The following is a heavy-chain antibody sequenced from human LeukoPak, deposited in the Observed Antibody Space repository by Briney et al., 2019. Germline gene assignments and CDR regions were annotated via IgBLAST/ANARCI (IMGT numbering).Heavy chain of an antibody. CDR1: GDTFTSYG. CDR3: ARDEMVVASYFDY. J-gene: IGHJ4*02. D-gene: IGHD2-15*01. Sequence: GASVKVSCKASGDTFTSYGISWVRQAPGEGVEWMGWISAYNGNTNYPQTLQGTLTMTTATSTSTAYMELRSLRSDDTAVYYCARDEMVVASYFDYWGQGTLVTVSS. CDR2: ISAYNGNT. V-gene: IGHV1-18*01.